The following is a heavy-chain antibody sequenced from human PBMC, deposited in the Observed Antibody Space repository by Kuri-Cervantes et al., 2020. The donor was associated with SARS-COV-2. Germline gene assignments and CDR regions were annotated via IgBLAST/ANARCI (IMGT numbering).Heavy chain of an antibody. CDR3: ARLTGYSSGWYWASWWFDP. V-gene: IGHV4-39*01. CDR2: IYYSGST. CDR1: GGSFINTDHY. D-gene: IGHD6-19*01. J-gene: IGHJ5*02. Sequence: SETLSLTCTVSGGSFINTDHYWTWIRQPPGKGLEWIGSIYYSGSTYYDPSLKSRVTISVDTSKNQFSLKLSSVTAADTAVYYCARLTGYSSGWYWASWWFDPWGQGTLVTVSS.